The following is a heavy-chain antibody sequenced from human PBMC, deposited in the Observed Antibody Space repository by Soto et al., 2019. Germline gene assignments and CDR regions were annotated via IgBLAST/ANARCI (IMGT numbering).Heavy chain of an antibody. CDR2: IIPIFGTA. CDR1: GGTFSSYA. D-gene: IGHD1-1*01. V-gene: IGHV1-69*01. Sequence: GSSVKVSCPASGGTFSSYAISWVRQAPGQGLELMGGIIPIFGTAHYAQKFQGRVTITADESTSTAYMELSSLRSGDTAVYYCARGRRQENYYYGLDVWGRGTTVTVSS. J-gene: IGHJ6*02. CDR3: ARGRRQENYYYGLDV.